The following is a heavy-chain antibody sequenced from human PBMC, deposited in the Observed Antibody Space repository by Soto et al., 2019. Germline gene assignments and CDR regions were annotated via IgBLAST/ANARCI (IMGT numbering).Heavy chain of an antibody. Sequence: SVKVSCKASGFDFGSFGIQFLRQTRGRGLEWIGWIVVVSGSTNYARQFQGRVAISRDMSSSTAYLDLYDLKSDDTAVYFCSADQPHMAMGWPVWGQGTTVTVSS. CDR2: IVVVSGST. CDR3: SADQPHMAMGWPV. D-gene: IGHD1-26*01. V-gene: IGHV1-58*02. CDR1: GFDFGSFG. J-gene: IGHJ6*02.